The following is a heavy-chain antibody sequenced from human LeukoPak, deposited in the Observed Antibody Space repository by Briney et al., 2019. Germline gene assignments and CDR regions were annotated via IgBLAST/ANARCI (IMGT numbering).Heavy chain of an antibody. CDR1: GYTFTSYD. D-gene: IGHD3-10*01. Sequence: GTSVKVSCKASGYTFTSYDINWVRQATGQGLEWMGWMNPNSGNTGYAQKFQGRVTMTRNTSISTAYMELSSLRSEDTAVYYCASSMVRGVTCFDYWGQGTLVTVSS. V-gene: IGHV1-8*01. CDR3: ASSMVRGVTCFDY. J-gene: IGHJ4*02. CDR2: MNPNSGNT.